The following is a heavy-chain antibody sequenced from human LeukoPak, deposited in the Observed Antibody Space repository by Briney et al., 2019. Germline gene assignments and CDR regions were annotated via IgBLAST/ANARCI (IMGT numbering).Heavy chain of an antibody. D-gene: IGHD6-19*01. CDR2: IWYDGSNK. CDR3: ARGDASGWYEDY. V-gene: IGHV3-33*01. CDR1: GFTFSSYG. J-gene: IGHJ4*02. Sequence: GGSLRLSCAASGFTFSSYGMHWVRQAPGKGLEWVAVIWYDGSNKYYADSVKGRFTISRDNSKNTLYLQMNSLRAEDTAVYYCARGDASGWYEDYWGQGTLVTVSS.